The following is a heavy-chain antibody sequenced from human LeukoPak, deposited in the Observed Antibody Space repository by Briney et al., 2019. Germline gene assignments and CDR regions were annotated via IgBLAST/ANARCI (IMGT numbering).Heavy chain of an antibody. CDR3: TRDSTTFRFGY. V-gene: IGHV3-53*01. Sequence: GGSLRLSCAASGFTVSSNYMSWVRQAPGKGLEWVPIIYSGGITNYVDSVKGRFTISRDNSKNTLYLQMSSLRAEDTAVYYCTRDSTTFRFGYWGQGTLVTVSS. J-gene: IGHJ4*02. D-gene: IGHD4-11*01. CDR2: IYSGGIT. CDR1: GFTVSSNY.